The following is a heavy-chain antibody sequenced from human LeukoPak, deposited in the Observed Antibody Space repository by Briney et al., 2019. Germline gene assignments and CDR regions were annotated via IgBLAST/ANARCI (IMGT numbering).Heavy chain of an antibody. CDR2: IYHGDSDT. CDR3: ARRDTAMATVDY. V-gene: IGHV5-51*01. J-gene: IGHJ4*02. D-gene: IGHD5-18*01. CDR1: GYILTNNW. Sequence: GESLKISCKVSGYILTNNWIGWVRQVPGKGLEWMGIIYHGDSDTRYSPSFQGQVTISADKSISTAYLQWSSLKASDTAMYYCARRDTAMATVDYWGQGTLVTVSS.